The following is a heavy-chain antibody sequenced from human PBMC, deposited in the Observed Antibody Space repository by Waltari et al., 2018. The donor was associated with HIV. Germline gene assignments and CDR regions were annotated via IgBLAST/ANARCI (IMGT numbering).Heavy chain of an antibody. CDR1: GFPFSSYS. V-gene: IGHV3-48*02. D-gene: IGHD1-26*01. CDR2: ISSSSSTI. J-gene: IGHJ6*02. Sequence: EVQLVESGGGLVQPGGSRRLSCAASGFPFSSYSITWVRQAPGKGLVWVSYISSSSSTIYYADSVKGRFTISRDNAKNSLYLQMNSLRDEDTAVYYCARDPSIVGVTYGMDVWGQGTTVTVSS. CDR3: ARDPSIVGVTYGMDV.